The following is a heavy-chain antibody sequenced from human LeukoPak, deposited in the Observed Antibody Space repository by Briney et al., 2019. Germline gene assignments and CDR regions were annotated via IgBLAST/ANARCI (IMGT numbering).Heavy chain of an antibody. J-gene: IGHJ3*02. Sequence: PGGSLRLSCAASGFTFRSYGMHWVRQAPGKGLEWVSSISSSSSYIYYADSVKGRFTISRDNAKNSLYLQMNSLRAEDTAVYYCARDGKYYDFWSGYYTGAFDIWGQGTMVTVSS. CDR3: ARDGKYYDFWSGYYTGAFDI. CDR1: GFTFRSYG. V-gene: IGHV3-21*01. D-gene: IGHD3-3*01. CDR2: ISSSSSYI.